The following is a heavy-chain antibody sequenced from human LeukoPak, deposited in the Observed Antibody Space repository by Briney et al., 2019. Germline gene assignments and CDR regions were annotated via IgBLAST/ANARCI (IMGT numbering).Heavy chain of an antibody. CDR3: AKGILWFGESYLDY. CDR2: ISYDGSNK. J-gene: IGHJ4*02. V-gene: IGHV3-30*18. CDR1: GFTFSSYG. Sequence: GGSLRLSCAASGFTFSSYGMHWVRQAPGKGLEWVAVISYDGSNKYYADSVKGRFTISRDNSKNTLYLQMNSQRAEDTAVYYCAKGILWFGESYLDYWGQGTLVTVSS. D-gene: IGHD3-10*01.